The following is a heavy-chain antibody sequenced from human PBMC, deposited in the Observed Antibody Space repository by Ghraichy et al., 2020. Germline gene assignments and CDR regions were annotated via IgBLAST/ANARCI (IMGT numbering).Heavy chain of an antibody. CDR3: ARYRRGDPFDY. J-gene: IGHJ4*02. CDR2: ISTSGGPT. Sequence: GGSLRLSCAASGFTFSNYAMSWVRQAPGKGLEWVSTISTSGGPTYYADSVKGRFTISRDDSKNTLYLQMDSLRGEDTAVYSCARYRRGDPFDYWGQGTLITVSS. D-gene: IGHD5-12*01. CDR1: GFTFSNYA. V-gene: IGHV3-23*01.